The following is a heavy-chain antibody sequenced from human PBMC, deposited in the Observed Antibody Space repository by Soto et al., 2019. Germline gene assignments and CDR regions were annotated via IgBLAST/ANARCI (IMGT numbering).Heavy chain of an antibody. D-gene: IGHD2-15*01. J-gene: IGHJ4*02. V-gene: IGHV3-30*03. Sequence: QVQLVESGGGVVQPGRSLRLSCAASGFPFSSYGMHWVRQAPGKGLEWVAHISYDGSNKHYTDSVKGRFTISRDNSKNMLYLQMSSLRAEDTAVYYCAGGQYYFDHCGQGTRVSVSS. CDR1: GFPFSSYG. CDR3: AGGQYYFDH. CDR2: ISYDGSNK.